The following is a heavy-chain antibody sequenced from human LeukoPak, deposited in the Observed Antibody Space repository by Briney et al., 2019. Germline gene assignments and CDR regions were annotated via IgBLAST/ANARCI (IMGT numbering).Heavy chain of an antibody. V-gene: IGHV4-59*08. CDR3: ARHPDFDWCNWFDP. CDR2: IYYSGST. CDR1: GGSISSYY. J-gene: IGHJ5*02. Sequence: SETLSLTCTVSGGSISSYYWSWIRQPPGKGLEWIGYIYYSGSTNYNPSLKSRVTISVDTSKNQFSLKPSSVTAADTAVYYCARHPDFDWCNWFDPWGQGTLVTVSS. D-gene: IGHD3-9*01.